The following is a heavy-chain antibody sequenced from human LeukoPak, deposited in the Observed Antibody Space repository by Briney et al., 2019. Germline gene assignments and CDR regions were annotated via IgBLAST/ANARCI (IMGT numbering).Heavy chain of an antibody. CDR3: TTASRYYYDSSGLYY. V-gene: IGHV3-15*01. J-gene: IGHJ4*02. CDR1: GFTFSSYS. Sequence: PGGSLRLSCAASGFTFSSYSMNWVRQAPGKGLGWVGRIKSKTDGGTTDYAAPVKGRFTISRDDSKNTLYLQMNSLKTEDTVVYYCTTASRYYYDSSGLYYWGQGTLVTVSS. CDR2: IKSKTDGGTT. D-gene: IGHD3-22*01.